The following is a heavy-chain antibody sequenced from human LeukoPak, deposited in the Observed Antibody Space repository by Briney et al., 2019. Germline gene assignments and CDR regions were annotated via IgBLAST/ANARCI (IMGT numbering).Heavy chain of an antibody. CDR3: TRTQYSSGWTFDY. Sequence: GGSLRLSCAASGFTFSIYEMNWVRQAPGKGLEWVSYITTSGSIIHYADSVKGRSTISRDNAKNSLYLQMNSLRAEETAVYYCTRTQYSSGWTFDYWGQGTLVTVSS. CDR2: ITTSGSII. CDR1: GFTFSIYE. V-gene: IGHV3-48*03. J-gene: IGHJ4*02. D-gene: IGHD6-19*01.